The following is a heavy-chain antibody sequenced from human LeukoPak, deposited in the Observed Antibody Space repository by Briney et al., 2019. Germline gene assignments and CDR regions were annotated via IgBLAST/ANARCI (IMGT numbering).Heavy chain of an antibody. CDR1: GYTFTSYA. CDR3: ARARGIAARGYYFDY. V-gene: IGHV1-3*01. CDR2: INAGNGNT. J-gene: IGHJ4*02. D-gene: IGHD6-6*01. Sequence: ASVKVSCKASGYTFTSYAMHWVRQAPGQRLEWMRWINAGNGNTKYSQKFQGRVTITRDTSTSTAYMELSSLRSEDTAVYYCARARGIAARGYYFDYWGQGTLVTVSS.